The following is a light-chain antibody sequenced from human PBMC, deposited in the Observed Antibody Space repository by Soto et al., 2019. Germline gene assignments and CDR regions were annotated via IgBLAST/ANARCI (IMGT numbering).Light chain of an antibody. CDR3: QQLNSYPLT. J-gene: IGKJ4*01. V-gene: IGKV1-9*01. CDR1: QGISSY. Sequence: DIQLTQSPSFLSASVGDRVTITCRASQGISSYLSWYQQKPGKAPKILIYAASTLQTGVPSRFSGSGPGTDFTLTISSLQPEDFATYYCQQLNSYPLTFGGGTKVDIK. CDR2: AAS.